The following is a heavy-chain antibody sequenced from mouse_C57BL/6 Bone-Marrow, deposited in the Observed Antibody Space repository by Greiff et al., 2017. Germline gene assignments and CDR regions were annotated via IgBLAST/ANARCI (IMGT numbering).Heavy chain of an antibody. J-gene: IGHJ4*01. CDR1: GFSLTSYG. D-gene: IGHD1-1*01. CDR2: LWRGGST. CDR3: AKKERDYFYAMDY. Sequence: VKLVESGPGLVQPSQSLSITCTVSGFSLTSYGVHWVRQSPGKGLEWLGVLWRGGSTDYNAAFMSRLSITKDNSKSQVFFKMNSLQADDTAIYYCAKKERDYFYAMDYWGQGTSVTVSS. V-gene: IGHV2-5*01.